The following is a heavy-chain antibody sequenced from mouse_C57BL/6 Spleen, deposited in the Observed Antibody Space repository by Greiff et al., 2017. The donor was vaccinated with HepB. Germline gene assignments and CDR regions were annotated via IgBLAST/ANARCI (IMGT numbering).Heavy chain of an antibody. CDR2: IDPENGDT. V-gene: IGHV14-4*01. CDR3: TTGGSRWYFDV. Sequence: VQLQQSGAELVRPGASVKLSCTASGFNIKDDYMHWVKQRPEQGLEWIGWIDPENGDTEYASKFQGKATITADTSSNTAYLQLSSLTSEDTAVYCCTTGGSRWYFDVWGTGTTVTVSS. CDR1: GFNIKDDY. J-gene: IGHJ1*03. D-gene: IGHD1-1*01.